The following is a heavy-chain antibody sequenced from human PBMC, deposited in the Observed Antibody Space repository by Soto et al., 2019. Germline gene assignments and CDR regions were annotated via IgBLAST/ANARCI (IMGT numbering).Heavy chain of an antibody. CDR3: ARAGENYGSGTFSPPLCYYFNS. V-gene: IGHV1-46*01. J-gene: IGHJ4*02. D-gene: IGHD3-10*01. Sequence: QVQLVQSGAEVKKPGASVTVSCKASGYTFTTHYMHWVRQAPGQGLEWMGIINPSGGRTTYALKFQGRVSLTSDTSTNTVYMELSSLRSEDPAVYYCARAGENYGSGTFSPPLCYYFNSWGQGTLVTVSS. CDR2: INPSGGRT. CDR1: GYTFTTHY.